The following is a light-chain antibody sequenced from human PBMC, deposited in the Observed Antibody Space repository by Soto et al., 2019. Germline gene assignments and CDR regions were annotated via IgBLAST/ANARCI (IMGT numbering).Light chain of an antibody. V-gene: IGKV1-5*01. CDR1: QSISSW. CDR3: QQYNSYSNT. CDR2: DAS. J-gene: IGKJ2*01. Sequence: DIQMTQSPSTLSASVGDRVTITCRASQSISSWLAWYQQKPGKAPKLLIYDASSLESGVPSRFSGSGSGTEFTLTISSLQPDDLATYYFQQYNSYSNTFGQGTKLEIK.